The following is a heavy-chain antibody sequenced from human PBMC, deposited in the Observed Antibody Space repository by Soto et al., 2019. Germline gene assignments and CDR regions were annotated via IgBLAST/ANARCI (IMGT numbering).Heavy chain of an antibody. Sequence: ASVKVSCKASGYTFTSYAMHWVRQAPGQRLEWMGWINAGNGNTKYSQKFQGRVTITRDTSASTAYMELSSLRSDDTAVYYCARGVRDGYNFALDYWGQGTLVTVSS. V-gene: IGHV1-3*01. CDR2: INAGNGNT. J-gene: IGHJ4*02. CDR3: ARGVRDGYNFALDY. CDR1: GYTFTSYA. D-gene: IGHD5-12*01.